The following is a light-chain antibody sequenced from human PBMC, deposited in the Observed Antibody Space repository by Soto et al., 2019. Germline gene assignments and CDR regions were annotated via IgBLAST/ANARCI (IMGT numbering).Light chain of an antibody. J-gene: IGLJ1*01. Sequence: QSALTQPPSVSGAPGQRVTISCTGSSSNIGAGYDVHWYQQLPGTAPKLLIYGNTNRPSEVPDRFSGSKSDTSASLAITGLQAEDEADYYCQSYDRSLSGYVFGTGTKVTVL. CDR3: QSYDRSLSGYV. V-gene: IGLV1-40*01. CDR1: SSNIGAGYD. CDR2: GNT.